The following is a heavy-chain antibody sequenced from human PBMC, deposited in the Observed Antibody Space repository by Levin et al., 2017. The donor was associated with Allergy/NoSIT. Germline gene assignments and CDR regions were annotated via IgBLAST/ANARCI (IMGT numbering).Heavy chain of an antibody. D-gene: IGHD6-13*01. Sequence: HGESLKISCAASGFTFSSYAMHWVRQAPGKGLEWVAVISYDGSNKYYADSVKGRFTISRDNSKNTLYLQMNSLRAEDTAVYYCARESAATYGMDVWGQGTTVTVSS. CDR2: ISYDGSNK. CDR3: ARESAATYGMDV. CDR1: GFTFSSYA. V-gene: IGHV3-30*04. J-gene: IGHJ6*02.